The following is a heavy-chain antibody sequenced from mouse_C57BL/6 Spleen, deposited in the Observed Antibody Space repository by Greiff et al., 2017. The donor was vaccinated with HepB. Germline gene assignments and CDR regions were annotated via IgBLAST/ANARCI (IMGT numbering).Heavy chain of an antibody. CDR1: GYTFTSYT. V-gene: IGHV1-4*01. J-gene: IGHJ4*01. CDR2: INPSSGYT. Sequence: QVHVKQSGAELARPGASVKMSCKASGYTFTSYTMHWVKQRPGQGLEWIGYINPSSGYTKYNQKFKDKATLTADKSSSTAYMQLSSLTSEDSAVYYCARSSPYAMDYWGQGTSVTVSS. CDR3: ARSSPYAMDY.